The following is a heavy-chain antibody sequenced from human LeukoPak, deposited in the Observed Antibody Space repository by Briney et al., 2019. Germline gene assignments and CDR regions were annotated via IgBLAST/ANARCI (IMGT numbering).Heavy chain of an antibody. CDR3: ARGHDYYDSSGYYFGDAFDI. CDR2: INHSGST. CDR1: GGSFSGYY. J-gene: IGHJ3*02. Sequence: SETLSLTCAVYGGSFSGYYWSWIRQPPGKGLEWIGEINHSGSTNYNPSLKSRVTISVDTSKNQFSLKLSSVTAADTAVYYCARGHDYYDSSGYYFGDAFDIWGQGTMVTVSS. D-gene: IGHD3-22*01. V-gene: IGHV4-34*01.